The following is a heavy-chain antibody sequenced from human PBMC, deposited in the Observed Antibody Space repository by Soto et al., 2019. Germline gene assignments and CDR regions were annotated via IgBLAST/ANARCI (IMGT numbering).Heavy chain of an antibody. CDR1: GFTFSHYW. D-gene: IGHD2-21*02. CDR2: INSDGSTT. J-gene: IGHJ3*01. CDR3: ARDIGGVTASDAFDV. V-gene: IGHV3-74*01. Sequence: EVQLVESGGGLVQPGGSLRLSCAASGFTFSHYWMHWVRQTPGKGLVWISRINSDGSTTSSADSVRGRFSMSRDNAKNSLYLQMNSLRADDTAVYFCARDIGGVTASDAFDVWVHGTMVTVSS.